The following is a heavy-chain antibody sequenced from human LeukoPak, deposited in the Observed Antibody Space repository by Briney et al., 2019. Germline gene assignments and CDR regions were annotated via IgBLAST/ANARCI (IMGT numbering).Heavy chain of an antibody. CDR3: ARVYAAFDI. V-gene: IGHV4-59*01. D-gene: IGHD2-8*01. J-gene: IGHJ3*02. CDR1: GGSISSYY. CDR2: VYYSGST. Sequence: SETLSLTCTVSGGSISSYYWNWIRQPPGKGLEWIGYVYYSGSTNYNPSLKSRVTISVDTSKNQFSLKLSSVTAADTAVYYCARVYAAFDIWGQGTMVTVSS.